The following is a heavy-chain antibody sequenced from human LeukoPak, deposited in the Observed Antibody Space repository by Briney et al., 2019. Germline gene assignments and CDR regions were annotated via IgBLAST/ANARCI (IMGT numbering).Heavy chain of an antibody. CDR1: GYTFTSYG. CDR3: ARDRDYYVSSGYYSIVGATKADY. V-gene: IGHV1-18*01. J-gene: IGHJ4*02. CDR2: ISAYNGNT. D-gene: IGHD3-22*01. Sequence: GASVKVSCKASGYTFTSYGISWVRQAPGQGLEWMGWISAYNGNTNYAQKLQGRVTMTTDTSTSTAYMELRSLRSDDTAVYYCARDRDYYVSSGYYSIVGATKADYWGQGTLVTVSS.